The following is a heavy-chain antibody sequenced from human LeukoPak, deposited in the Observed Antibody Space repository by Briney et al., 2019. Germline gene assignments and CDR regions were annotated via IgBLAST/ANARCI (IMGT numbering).Heavy chain of an antibody. CDR2: ISSTASTR. J-gene: IGHJ4*02. V-gene: IGHV3-11*04. D-gene: IGHD3-10*01. Sequence: GGSLRLSCAASKFTFSDYYMSWVCQAPGEGLAWVSYISSTASTRYYADSVKGRFTISRDNAKNSLYLQMNSLRAEDTAVYYCARCGDGLPCDFDYWGQGTLVTVSS. CDR3: ARCGDGLPCDFDY. CDR1: KFTFSDYY.